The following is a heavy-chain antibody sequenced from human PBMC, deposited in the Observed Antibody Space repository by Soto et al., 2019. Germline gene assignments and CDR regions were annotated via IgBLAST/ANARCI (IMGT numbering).Heavy chain of an antibody. CDR2: MNPNSGNT. V-gene: IGHV1-8*01. J-gene: IGHJ6*02. CDR3: AREGGRCMDA. Sequence: QVLLVQSGAEVKKPGASVKVSCKASGYTFTSYDINWVRQATGQGLEWMGWMNPNSGNTGHAQKFQGRVTMTRNPSISTAYIELSSLRSEDTAEYYCAREGGRCMDAWGQGTTVTVPS. D-gene: IGHD3-16*01. CDR1: GYTFTSYD.